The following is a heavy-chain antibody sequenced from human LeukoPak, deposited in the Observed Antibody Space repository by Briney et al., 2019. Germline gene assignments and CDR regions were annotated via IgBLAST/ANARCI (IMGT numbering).Heavy chain of an antibody. CDR1: GFIVSNNY. J-gene: IGHJ4*02. Sequence: GGSLRLSCVASGFIVSNNYMSWVRQAPGKGLEWVSVLYNAGSTYYADSVKGRFTISRDNSKNTLYLQMYSLRAEDTAVYYCAKDRYYYDSSGYRYFDYWGQGTLVTVSS. D-gene: IGHD3-22*01. CDR3: AKDRYYYDSSGYRYFDY. CDR2: LYNAGST. V-gene: IGHV3-53*01.